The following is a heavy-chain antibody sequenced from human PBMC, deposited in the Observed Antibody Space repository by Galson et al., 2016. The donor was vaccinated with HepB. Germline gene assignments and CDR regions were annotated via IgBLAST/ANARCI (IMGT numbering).Heavy chain of an antibody. Sequence: QSGAEVKKPGESLRISCQASGYSFGNYWITWVRQMPGKGLEWMGRIDPTYSDVTQSPSFQGHVTLSVVQSLSTAYLQWSSLKASDTAMYYCARHVGVGADGQYDYWGQGTLVTVSS. D-gene: IGHD1-26*01. V-gene: IGHV5-10-1*01. CDR1: GYSFGNYW. CDR2: IDPTYSDV. CDR3: ARHVGVGADGQYDY. J-gene: IGHJ4*02.